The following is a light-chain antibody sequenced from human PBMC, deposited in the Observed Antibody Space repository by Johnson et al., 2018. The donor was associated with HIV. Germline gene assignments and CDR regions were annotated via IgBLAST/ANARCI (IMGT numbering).Light chain of an antibody. J-gene: IGLJ1*01. CDR2: DNN. V-gene: IGLV1-51*01. CDR3: GTWDSSLSAEV. CDR1: SSNIGKNY. Sequence: QSVLTQPLSVSAAPGQKITISCSGSSSNIGKNYVSWYRHLPGTAPKLLIYDNNKRPSGIPDRFSGSKSGTSATLGITGLQTGDEADYYCGTWDSSLSAEVFGTGTKVTVL.